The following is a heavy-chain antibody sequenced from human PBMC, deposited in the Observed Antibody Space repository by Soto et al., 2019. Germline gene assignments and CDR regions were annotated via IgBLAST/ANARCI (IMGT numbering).Heavy chain of an antibody. J-gene: IGHJ6*02. Sequence: EVQLLESGGGLVQPGGSLRLCCAASGFTFSSYAMSWVRQAPGKGLEWVSAISGSGGSTYYADSVKGRFTISRDNSKNTLYLQMNSLRAEDTAVYYCAKGEFYDFWSGYYTGDYYYGMDVWGQGTTVTVSS. V-gene: IGHV3-23*01. CDR2: ISGSGGST. D-gene: IGHD3-3*01. CDR1: GFTFSSYA. CDR3: AKGEFYDFWSGYYTGDYYYGMDV.